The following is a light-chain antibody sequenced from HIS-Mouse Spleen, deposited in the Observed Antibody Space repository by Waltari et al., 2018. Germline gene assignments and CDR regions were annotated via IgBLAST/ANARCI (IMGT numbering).Light chain of an antibody. CDR2: GKN. Sequence: SSELTQVPAVSVALGQTVRITCQGDSLRSYYASWYQKKPGQAPVLVIYGKNKRPSGIPDRFSGSSSGNTASLTITGAQAEDEADYYCNSRDSSGNHVVFGGGTKLTVL. CDR3: NSRDSSGNHVV. V-gene: IGLV3-19*01. J-gene: IGLJ2*01. CDR1: SLRSYY.